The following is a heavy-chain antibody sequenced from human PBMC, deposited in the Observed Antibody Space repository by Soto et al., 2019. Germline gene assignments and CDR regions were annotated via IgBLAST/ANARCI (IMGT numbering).Heavy chain of an antibody. Sequence: SETLSLTCTVSGGSISSYYWSWIRQPPGKGLEWIGYIYYSGSTNYNPSLKSRVTISVDTSKNQFSLKLSSVTAADTAVYYCASMNYYDSSGYPHLFDYWGQGTLVTVSS. J-gene: IGHJ4*02. CDR1: GGSISSYY. CDR2: IYYSGST. D-gene: IGHD3-22*01. CDR3: ASMNYYDSSGYPHLFDY. V-gene: IGHV4-59*01.